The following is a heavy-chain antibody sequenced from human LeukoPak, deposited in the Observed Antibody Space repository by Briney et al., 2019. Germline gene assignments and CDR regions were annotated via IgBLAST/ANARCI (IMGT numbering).Heavy chain of an antibody. D-gene: IGHD4-11*01. CDR2: IIPIFGTA. V-gene: IGHV1-69*06. CDR1: GCTFTGYY. Sequence: ASVKVSCKASGCTFTGYYMHWVRQAPGQGLEWMGGIIPIFGTANYAQKFQGRVTITADKSTSTAYMELSSLRSEDTAVYYCARVADSNGFLSYYYYYMDVWGKGTTVTVSS. J-gene: IGHJ6*03. CDR3: ARVADSNGFLSYYYYYMDV.